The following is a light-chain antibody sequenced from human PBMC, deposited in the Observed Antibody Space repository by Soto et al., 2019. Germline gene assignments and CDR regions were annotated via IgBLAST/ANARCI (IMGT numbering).Light chain of an antibody. V-gene: IGKV1-39*01. CDR3: QQVYSTAWT. CDR2: AAS. CDR1: QIIGTS. Sequence: GDRVTISCRASQIIGTSLNWYQQKPGKAPNLLIHAASSLQSGVPSRFSGSGSGADFTLTISSLQPEDFATYYCQQVYSTAWTFGQGTTGDIK. J-gene: IGKJ1*01.